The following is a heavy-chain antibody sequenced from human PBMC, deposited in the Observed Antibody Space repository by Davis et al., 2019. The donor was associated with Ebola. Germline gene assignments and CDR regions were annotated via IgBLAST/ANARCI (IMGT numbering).Heavy chain of an antibody. CDR2: IYPDDSDT. Sequence: GESLKISCKGFGYSFRNYWIGWVRQMPGKGLEWMGIIYPDDSDTRYSPSFQGQVTISADKSISTAYLQWSSLKASDTAMYYCARRAAVGTNYYYYYMDVWGKGTTVTVSS. J-gene: IGHJ6*03. CDR1: GYSFRNYW. V-gene: IGHV5-51*01. D-gene: IGHD6-13*01. CDR3: ARRAAVGTNYYYYYMDV.